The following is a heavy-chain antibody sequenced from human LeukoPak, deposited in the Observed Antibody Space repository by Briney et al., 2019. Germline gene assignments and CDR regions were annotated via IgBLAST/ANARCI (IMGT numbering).Heavy chain of an antibody. J-gene: IGHJ4*02. CDR1: GFTFSAYN. V-gene: IGHV3-23*01. Sequence: GGSLRLSCAASGFTFSAYNMNWVRQAPGKGLEWVSAISGSGGSTYYADSVKGRFTISRDNSKNTLYLQMNSLRAEDTAVYYCAKDGGKKYQLLYLDYWGQGTLVTVSS. CDR3: AKDGGKKYQLLYLDY. CDR2: ISGSGGST. D-gene: IGHD2-2*01.